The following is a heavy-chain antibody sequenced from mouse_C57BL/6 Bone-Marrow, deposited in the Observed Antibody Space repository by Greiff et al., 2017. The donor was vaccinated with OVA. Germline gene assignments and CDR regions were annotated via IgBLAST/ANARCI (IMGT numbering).Heavy chain of an antibody. CDR2: IHPNSGSS. CDR3: ARERGYAMDY. V-gene: IGHV1-64*01. Sequence: QVQLQQPGAELVKPGASVKLSCKASGYTFTSYWMHWVKQRPGQGLEWIGMIHPNSGSSNYNEKFKSKATLTVDKSSSTAYMQLSSLTSEDSAVYYCARERGYAMDYWGQGTSVTVSS. CDR1: GYTFTSYW. J-gene: IGHJ4*01.